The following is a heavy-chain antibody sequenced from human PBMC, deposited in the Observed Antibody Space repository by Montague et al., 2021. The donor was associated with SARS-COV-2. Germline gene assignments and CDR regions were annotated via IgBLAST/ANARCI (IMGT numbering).Heavy chain of an antibody. Sequence: SETMSLTCTVSSGSINNYYWSWVRQPPGKRLEWIGYIYYRGSTNYNPYLGSRVTMFIDTSKNQISLKLRSVTAADTAVYFCAREGLHNWFDPWGQGTLVIVSS. CDR2: IYYRGST. CDR1: SGSINNYY. CDR3: AREGLHNWFDP. J-gene: IGHJ5*02. V-gene: IGHV4-59*01.